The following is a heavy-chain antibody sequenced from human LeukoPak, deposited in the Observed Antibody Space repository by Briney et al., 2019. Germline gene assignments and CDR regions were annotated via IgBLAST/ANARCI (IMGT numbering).Heavy chain of an antibody. Sequence: GGSLRLSCAASGFTFSDYYMSWIRQAPGKGLEWVSYISSSGSTIYYADSVKGRFTISRANAKNSLYLQMDSLRAEDTAVYFWARGAFRGSGELSYRKEFDYWGQGTLVTVSS. D-gene: IGHD3-16*02. CDR2: ISSSGSTI. CDR3: ARGAFRGSGELSYRKEFDY. J-gene: IGHJ4*02. V-gene: IGHV3-11*01. CDR1: GFTFSDYY.